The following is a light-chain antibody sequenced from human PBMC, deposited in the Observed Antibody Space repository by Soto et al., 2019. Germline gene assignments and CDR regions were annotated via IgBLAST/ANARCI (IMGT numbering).Light chain of an antibody. CDR3: HQSYITPPA. CDR2: TTS. CDR1: QNIDIY. Sequence: DIQMTQSPSSVAXSXXXXXXXXXXASQNIDIYLNWYQQKPGRPPTLLIYTTSRLQSGVPTRFSGSGSGTDFTLTISNLQPEDFATYSCHQSYITPPAFGHGTKVDIK. V-gene: IGKV1-39*01. J-gene: IGKJ2*01.